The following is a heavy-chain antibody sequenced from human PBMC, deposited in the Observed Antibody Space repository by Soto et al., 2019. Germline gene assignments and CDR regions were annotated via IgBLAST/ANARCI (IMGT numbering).Heavy chain of an antibody. Sequence: QVQLVQSAAEVKKPGASVKVSCKASGYTFIRYGITWVRQAPGQGLEWMGWISPYNDYTIYAQKVQGRVTMTTDKSTRTVYMELRSLKSDDTAVYYCARGGYYDNTWGKLRHYGLDVWGQGTSVTVSS. J-gene: IGHJ6*02. CDR1: GYTFIRYG. CDR3: ARGGYYDNTWGKLRHYGLDV. D-gene: IGHD3-16*01. V-gene: IGHV1-18*01. CDR2: ISPYNDYT.